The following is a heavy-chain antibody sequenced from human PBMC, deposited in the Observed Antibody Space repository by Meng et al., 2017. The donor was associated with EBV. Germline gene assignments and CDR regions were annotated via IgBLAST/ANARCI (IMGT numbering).Heavy chain of an antibody. J-gene: IGHJ5*02. D-gene: IGHD1-26*01. CDR2: INSDGSST. CDR1: EFTLSTYW. V-gene: IGHV3-74*01. Sequence: VGSGVRCVQPGGFLSRLVEISEFTLSTYWLHCVRQGPGKGLVWVSRINSDGSSTSYADSVKGRFSISRYNAKNTLYLQMNSLTVDDTAIYYCVRGYGGSYLGGDHWGQGTLVTVSS. CDR3: VRGYGGSYLGGDH.